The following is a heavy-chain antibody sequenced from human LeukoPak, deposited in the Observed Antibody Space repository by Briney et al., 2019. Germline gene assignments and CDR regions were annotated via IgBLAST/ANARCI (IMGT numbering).Heavy chain of an antibody. CDR1: GFTLSSYS. V-gene: IGHV3-48*01. CDR2: ISTSGNTK. CDR3: ARDGGWGWDY. D-gene: IGHD6-19*01. Sequence: HSGGSLRLSCAASGFTLSSYSMNWVRQGPGKALEWVSHISTSGNTKYYADSVKGRFTISRDSAKNSLFLEMNSLRAEDTAVYYCARDGGWGWDYWGQGTLVTVSS. J-gene: IGHJ4*02.